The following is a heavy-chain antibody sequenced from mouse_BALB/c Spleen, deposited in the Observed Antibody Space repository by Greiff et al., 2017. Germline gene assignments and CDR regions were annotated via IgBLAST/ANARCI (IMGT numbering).Heavy chain of an antibody. CDR1: GFTFSSYA. CDR3: ARVTTPYYAMDY. CDR2: ISSGGSYT. Sequence: EVMLVESGGGLVKPGGSLKLSCAASGFTFSSYAMSWVRQSPEKRLEWVAEISSGGSYTYYPDTVTGRFTISRDNAKNTLYLEMSSLRSEDTAMYYCARVTTPYYAMDYWGQGTSVTVSS. V-gene: IGHV5-9-4*01. D-gene: IGHD2-12*01. J-gene: IGHJ4*01.